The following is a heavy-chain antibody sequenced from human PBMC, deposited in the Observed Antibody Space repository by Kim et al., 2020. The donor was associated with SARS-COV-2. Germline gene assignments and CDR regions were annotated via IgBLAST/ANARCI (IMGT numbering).Heavy chain of an antibody. V-gene: IGHV4-34*01. CDR1: GGSFSGYY. CDR3: AGGRRARPANWFDP. Sequence: SETLSLTCAVYGGSFSGYYWSWIRQPPGKGLEWVGEINHSGSTNYNPSLKSRVTISVDTSKNQFSLKLSSVTAADTAVYYCAGGRRARPANWFDPWGRGTLVTVSS. CDR2: INHSGST. J-gene: IGHJ5*02.